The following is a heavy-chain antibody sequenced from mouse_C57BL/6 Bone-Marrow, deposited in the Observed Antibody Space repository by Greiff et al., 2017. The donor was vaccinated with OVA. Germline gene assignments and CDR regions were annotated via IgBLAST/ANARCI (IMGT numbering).Heavy chain of an antibody. J-gene: IGHJ2*01. CDR3: AEGAYDTPFDY. CDR1: GFTFSDYG. V-gene: IGHV5-17*01. D-gene: IGHD2-3*01. Sequence: EVKVVESGGGLVKPGGSLKLSCAASGFTFSDYGMHWVRQAPEKGLEWVAYISSGSSTTYYAYTVKGRFTISRDNAKNTLFLQMTSLRSEDTAMYYCAEGAYDTPFDYWGQGTTLTVSS. CDR2: ISSGSSTT.